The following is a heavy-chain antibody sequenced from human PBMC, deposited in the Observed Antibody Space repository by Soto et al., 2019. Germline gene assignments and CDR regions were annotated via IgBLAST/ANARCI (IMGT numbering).Heavy chain of an antibody. Sequence: EVQLLESGGDLVQPGGSLRLSCAVSAFTFSSSAMNWVRQAPGKGLEWVSVISGSGDSTYYADSVKGRFTISRDNSKNTLYLQMNSLRDDDTAVYYCAKRLGGYTLDHWGQGTLVTVSS. V-gene: IGHV3-23*01. CDR1: AFTFSSSA. D-gene: IGHD3-16*02. J-gene: IGHJ4*02. CDR2: ISGSGDST. CDR3: AKRLGGYTLDH.